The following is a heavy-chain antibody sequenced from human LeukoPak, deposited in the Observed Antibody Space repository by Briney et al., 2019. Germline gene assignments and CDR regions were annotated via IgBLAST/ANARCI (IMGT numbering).Heavy chain of an antibody. CDR3: MRVSPALTFDY. J-gene: IGHJ4*02. CDR2: INPSGGST. CDR1: GYTFTSYY. Sequence: ASVKVSCKASGYTFTSYYMHWVRQAPGQGLEWMGIINPSGGSTSYAQKFQGRVTMTRDTSTSTVYMELSSLRSADTAVYYSMRVSPALTFDYWGQGALVTVSS. D-gene: IGHD3-16*01. V-gene: IGHV1-46*01.